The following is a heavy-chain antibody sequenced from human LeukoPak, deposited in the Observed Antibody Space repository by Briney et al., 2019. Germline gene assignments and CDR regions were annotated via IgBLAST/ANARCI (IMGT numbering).Heavy chain of an antibody. V-gene: IGHV4-39*01. Sequence: PSETLSLTCTVSGDSMSRVTYYWGWIRQPPGKGLEWIGIMYSSGNAHFNPSLRSRVTMSVDKFKNQFSLRLRPVTAADTAVYFCAAITGTTFDNWGQGTRVTVSA. CDR2: MYSSGNA. CDR3: AAITGTTFDN. D-gene: IGHD1-14*01. CDR1: GDSMSRVTYY. J-gene: IGHJ4*02.